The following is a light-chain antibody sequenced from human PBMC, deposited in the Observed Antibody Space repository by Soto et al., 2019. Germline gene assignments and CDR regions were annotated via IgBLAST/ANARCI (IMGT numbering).Light chain of an antibody. J-gene: IGKJ2*01. Sequence: EIVLTQSPGTLSLSPGERATLSCRASQSVSSIYLAWYQQKPGQAPRLLIYGASSRATGIPDRFSGSGSGTDFTLTISRLEPDDFATYYCQQYNSYPYTFGQGTKLEIK. CDR2: GAS. V-gene: IGKV3-20*01. CDR1: QSVSSIY. CDR3: QQYNSYPYT.